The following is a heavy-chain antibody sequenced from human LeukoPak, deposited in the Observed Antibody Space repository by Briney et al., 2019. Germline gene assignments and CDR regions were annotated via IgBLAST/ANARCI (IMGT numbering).Heavy chain of an antibody. D-gene: IGHD2-2*01. CDR3: ARDPREDIVVVPAASTFDY. CDR2: ISAYNGNT. Sequence: ASVKVSCKASDYTFTSYGISWVRQAPGQGLEWMGWISAYNGNTNYAQKLQGRVTMTTDTSTSTAYMELRSLRSDDTAVYYCARDPREDIVVVPAASTFDYWGQGTLVTVSS. J-gene: IGHJ4*02. CDR1: DYTFTSYG. V-gene: IGHV1-18*01.